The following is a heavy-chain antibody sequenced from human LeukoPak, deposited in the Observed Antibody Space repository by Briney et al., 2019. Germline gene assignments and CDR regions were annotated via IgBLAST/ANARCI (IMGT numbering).Heavy chain of an antibody. D-gene: IGHD3-10*01. J-gene: IGHJ4*02. CDR1: GFAFSDYA. CDR3: AKDYYSGSGTPRGYFFDH. CDR2: VSLDGANK. V-gene: IGHV3-33*05. Sequence: GGSLRLSCAASGFAFSDYAMHWVRQAPGKGLEWVAIVSLDGANKYYADSVKGRFTDSRGNSENTLYLQMNSLRAEDTAIYYCAKDYYSGSGTPRGYFFDHWGQGSLVAVSS.